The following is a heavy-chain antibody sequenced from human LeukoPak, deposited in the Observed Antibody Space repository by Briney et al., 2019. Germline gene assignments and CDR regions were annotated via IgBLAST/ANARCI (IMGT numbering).Heavy chain of an antibody. CDR2: IYYSGST. J-gene: IGHJ4*02. CDR3: ARHNYGSGSYYPYYFDY. CDR1: GGSISSSSYY. D-gene: IGHD3-10*01. Sequence: SETLPLTCTVSGGSISSSSYYWGWISQPPGKGLEWIGSIYYSGSTYYNPSLKSRVTISVDTSKYQFSLKLSSVTAADTAVYYCARHNYGSGSYYPYYFDYWGQGTLVTVSS. V-gene: IGHV4-39*01.